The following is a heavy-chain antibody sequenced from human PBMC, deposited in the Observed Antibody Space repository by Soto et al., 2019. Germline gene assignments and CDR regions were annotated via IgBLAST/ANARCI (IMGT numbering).Heavy chain of an antibody. CDR1: GFTFSSYG. CDR3: AKDRGYIYAFDI. D-gene: IGHD2-15*01. J-gene: IGHJ3*02. CDR2: ISYDGSNK. Sequence: GGSLRLSCAASGFTFSSYGMHWVRQAPGKGLEWVAVISYDGSNKYYADSVKGRFTISRDNSKNTLYLQMNSLRAEDTAVYYCAKDRGYIYAFDIWGQGTMVTVSS. V-gene: IGHV3-30*18.